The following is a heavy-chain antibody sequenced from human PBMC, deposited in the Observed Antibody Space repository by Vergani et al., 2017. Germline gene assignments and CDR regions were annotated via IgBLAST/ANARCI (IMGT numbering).Heavy chain of an antibody. V-gene: IGHV4-39*01. CDR3: ARWHGFLHDFDY. D-gene: IGHD3-10*01. CDR1: GGSISRSSYY. J-gene: IGHJ4*02. Sequence: QLQLQESGPGLVKPSETLSLTCTVSGGSISRSSYYWGWIRQPPEKGLEWIGIIYHVGSTYYNPSLKSRVTISVDTSKNQFSLKLSSVTAADTAVYYCARWHGFLHDFDYWGQGTLVTVSS. CDR2: IYHVGST.